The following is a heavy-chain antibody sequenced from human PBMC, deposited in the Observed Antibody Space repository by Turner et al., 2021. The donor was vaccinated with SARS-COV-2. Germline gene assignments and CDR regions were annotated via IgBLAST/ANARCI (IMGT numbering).Heavy chain of an antibody. Sequence: VQLVESGGGVVQPGRSLRLSCAASGLTFSSYAMHWVRQAPGNGLKGVAVMANIEKNKCDTYSVNAGFASSTINSKNTLYLQINKLRTQDTAVNYCAKEWDDSIGFTDYFQHWGQGTLVTVSS. CDR3: AKEWDDSIGFTDYFQH. CDR1: GLTFSSYA. V-gene: IGHV3-30*09. CDR2: MANIEKNK. D-gene: IGHD3-22*01. J-gene: IGHJ1*01.